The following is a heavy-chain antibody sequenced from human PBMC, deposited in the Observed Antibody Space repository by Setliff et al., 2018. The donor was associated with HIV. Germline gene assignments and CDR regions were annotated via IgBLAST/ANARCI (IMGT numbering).Heavy chain of an antibody. V-gene: IGHV3-7*01. CDR2: TKEDGTEK. Sequence: GGSLRLSCAASGFTFSNYWMSWVRQAPGKGLEWVASTKEDGTEKFYADSVKGRFTFSRDNAENSLYLQMNSLRPEDTAVYYCARDQGYMDVWGKGTTVTVSS. CDR3: ARDQGYMDV. CDR1: GFTFSNYW. J-gene: IGHJ6*03.